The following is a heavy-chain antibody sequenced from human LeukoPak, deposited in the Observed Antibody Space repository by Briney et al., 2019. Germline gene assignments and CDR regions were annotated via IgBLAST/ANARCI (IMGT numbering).Heavy chain of an antibody. CDR1: GYTFSSYD. CDR3: AIRTSRGVSGSSYFDS. V-gene: IGHV1-8*01. D-gene: IGHD3-10*01. CDR2: MNPNSGNT. J-gene: IGHJ4*02. Sequence: GASVKVSCKASGYTFSSYDINWVRQAAGQGPEWVGWMNPNSGNTAYAQNFQGRVIMTRNTSISTAYMELSSLRFEDTAVFYCAIRTSRGVSGSSYFDSWGQGTLVTVSS.